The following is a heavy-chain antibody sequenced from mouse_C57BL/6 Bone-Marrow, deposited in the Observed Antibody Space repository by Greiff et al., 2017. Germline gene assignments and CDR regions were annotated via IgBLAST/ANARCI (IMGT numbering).Heavy chain of an antibody. D-gene: IGHD1-1*01. Sequence: QVQLQQPGAELVMPGASVKLSCKASGYTFTSYWMHWVKQRPGQGLEWIGEIDPSDSYTNYNQKFKGKYTLTVDKSSSTAYMQLSSLTSEDSAVYYCAREGYYGSSLYYFDYWGQGTTLTVSS. CDR2: IDPSDSYT. CDR1: GYTFTSYW. V-gene: IGHV1-69*01. J-gene: IGHJ2*01. CDR3: AREGYYGSSLYYFDY.